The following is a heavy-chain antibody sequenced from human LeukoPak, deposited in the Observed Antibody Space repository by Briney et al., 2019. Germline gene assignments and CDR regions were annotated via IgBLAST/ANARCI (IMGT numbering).Heavy chain of an antibody. Sequence: GGSLRLSCAASGFTFSSYWMSWVRQAPGKGLEWVANIKQDGSEKYYVDSVKGRFTISRDNAKNSLYLQTNSLRAEDTAVYYCARDMAPIRDYHGSGSFKPSSGDYWGQGTLVTVSS. V-gene: IGHV3-7*01. CDR2: IKQDGSEK. CDR3: ARDMAPIRDYHGSGSFKPSSGDY. CDR1: GFTFSSYW. D-gene: IGHD3-10*01. J-gene: IGHJ4*02.